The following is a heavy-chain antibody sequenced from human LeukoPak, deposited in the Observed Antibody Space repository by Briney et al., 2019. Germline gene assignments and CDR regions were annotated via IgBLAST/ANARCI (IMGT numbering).Heavy chain of an antibody. J-gene: IGHJ3*02. V-gene: IGHV4-4*02. Sequence: PSGTLSLTCAVSGGSISTNNWWTWVRQPPGKGLEWIGEIHHSGSTDYNPSLKSRVTISPDKSKNQFSLTLTSVTAADTAVYYCARDLYSSRTNDAFVIWGQGTMVTVSS. CDR3: ARDLYSSRTNDAFVI. D-gene: IGHD6-13*01. CDR2: IHHSGST. CDR1: GGSISTNNW.